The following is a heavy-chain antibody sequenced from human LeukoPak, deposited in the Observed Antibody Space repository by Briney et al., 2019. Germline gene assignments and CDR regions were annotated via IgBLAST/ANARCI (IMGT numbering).Heavy chain of an antibody. V-gene: IGHV4-59*01. CDR2: IYYSGST. CDR1: GGSISSYY. CDR3: ARRRDGYNYDY. D-gene: IGHD5-24*01. Sequence: PSETLSLTCTVSGGSISSYYWSWIRQPPGKGLEWIGYIYYSGSTNYNPSLKNRVTISVDTSKNQFSLKLSSVTAADTAVYYCARRRDGYNYDYWGQGTLVTVSS. J-gene: IGHJ4*02.